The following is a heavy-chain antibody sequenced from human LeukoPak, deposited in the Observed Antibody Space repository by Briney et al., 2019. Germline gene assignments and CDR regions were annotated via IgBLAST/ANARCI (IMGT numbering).Heavy chain of an antibody. CDR2: INPNSGGT. D-gene: IGHD6-19*01. J-gene: IGHJ4*02. CDR3: ARVIAPQWLAFDY. Sequence: ASVTVSCKASGYTFTGYYMHWVRQAPGQGLEWMGWINPNSGGTNYAQKFQGWVTMTRDTSISTAYMELSRLRSDDTAVYYCARVIAPQWLAFDYWGQGTLVTVSS. V-gene: IGHV1-2*04. CDR1: GYTFTGYY.